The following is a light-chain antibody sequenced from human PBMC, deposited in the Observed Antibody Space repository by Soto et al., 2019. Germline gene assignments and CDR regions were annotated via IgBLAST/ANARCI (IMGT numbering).Light chain of an antibody. V-gene: IGKV3-11*01. CDR2: DAY. CDR1: QSFRGL. Sequence: EVVLTQSPVTLSLSPGERATLSCRASQSFRGLLAWYQQKPGQAPRLLIYDAYNRATGIPPRFSGSGSGTVFILTISSLEPEDSAVYYCQQRHMWPITFGQGTRLEIK. CDR3: QQRHMWPIT. J-gene: IGKJ5*01.